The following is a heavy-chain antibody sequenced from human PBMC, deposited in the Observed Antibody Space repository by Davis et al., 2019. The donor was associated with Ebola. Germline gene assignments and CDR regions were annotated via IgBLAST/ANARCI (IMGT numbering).Heavy chain of an antibody. CDR3: ARHVNGDFWYFDL. V-gene: IGHV3-11*03. D-gene: IGHD4-17*01. CDR1: GFTFNDYY. CDR2: ISGNSGYT. J-gene: IGHJ2*01. Sequence: GESLKISCAASGFTFNDYYMSWIRQAPGKGLEWISYISGNSGYTDYADSVKGRFTISRDNSENMLYLQMSTLRAEDTAVYYCARHVNGDFWYFDLWGRGTRVTVSS.